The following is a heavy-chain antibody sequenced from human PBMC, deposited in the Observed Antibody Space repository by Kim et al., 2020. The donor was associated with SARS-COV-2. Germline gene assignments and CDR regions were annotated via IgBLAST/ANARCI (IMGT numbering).Heavy chain of an antibody. CDR3: AKDYGDPVISGPYFDS. J-gene: IGHJ4*02. D-gene: IGHD2-21*01. V-gene: IGHV3-9*01. Sequence: DSVKGRFSISRDNAKKSLFLQMNSLRNEDTALYFCAKDYGDPVISGPYFDSWGQGTPVTVSS.